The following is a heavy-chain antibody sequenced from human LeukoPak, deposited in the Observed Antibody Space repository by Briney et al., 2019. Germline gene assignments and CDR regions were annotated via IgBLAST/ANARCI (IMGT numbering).Heavy chain of an antibody. CDR2: INPNSGGT. CDR1: GYTFTNYG. CDR3: ARGYSGYDNFDY. J-gene: IGHJ4*02. V-gene: IGHV1-2*02. D-gene: IGHD5-12*01. Sequence: ASAKVSCKASGYTFTNYGINWVRQAPGQGLEWMGWINPNSGGTNYAQKFQGRVTMTRDTSISTAYMELSRLRSDDTAVYYCARGYSGYDNFDYWGQGTLVTVSS.